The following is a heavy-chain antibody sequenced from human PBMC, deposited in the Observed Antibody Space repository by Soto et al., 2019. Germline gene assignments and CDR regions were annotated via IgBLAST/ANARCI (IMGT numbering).Heavy chain of an antibody. V-gene: IGHV3-23*01. D-gene: IGHD3-3*01. CDR2: ISDSGGLT. CDR1: GFTFSSYA. J-gene: IGHJ4*02. Sequence: GGSLRLSCAASGFTFSSYAMNWVRQAPGKGLEWVSVISDSGGLTKYADSVKGRFTISRDNSKNRLYLEMNSLSAEDTAVYYCVRWGYYDFWSGPPFDYWGQGTLVTVSS. CDR3: VRWGYYDFWSGPPFDY.